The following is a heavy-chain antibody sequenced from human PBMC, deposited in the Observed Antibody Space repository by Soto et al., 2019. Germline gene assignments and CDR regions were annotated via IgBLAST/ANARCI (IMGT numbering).Heavy chain of an antibody. CDR2: ISWDGGST. Sequence: GGSLRLSCAASGFTFDDYTMHWVRQAPGKGLEWVSLISWDGGSTYYADSVKGRFTISRDNSKNSLYLQMNSLRTEDTALYYCAKDSAAVDGYYYGMDVWGQGTTVTVSS. V-gene: IGHV3-43*01. CDR1: GFTFDDYT. D-gene: IGHD6-19*01. J-gene: IGHJ6*02. CDR3: AKDSAAVDGYYYGMDV.